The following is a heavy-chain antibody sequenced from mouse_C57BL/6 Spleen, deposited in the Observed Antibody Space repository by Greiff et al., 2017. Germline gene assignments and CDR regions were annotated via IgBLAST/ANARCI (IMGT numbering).Heavy chain of an antibody. CDR2: ITPSSGYT. CDR3: ARGTGFYAMDY. CDR1: GYTFTSYT. D-gene: IGHD2-2*01. J-gene: IGHJ4*01. Sequence: VKLQESGAELARPGASVKLSCKASGYTFTSYTMHWVKQRPGQGLEWIGYITPSSGYTKYNQKFKDKATLTADKSSSTAYMQLSSLTSADSAVYYCARGTGFYAMDYWGQGTSLTVSS. V-gene: IGHV1-4*01.